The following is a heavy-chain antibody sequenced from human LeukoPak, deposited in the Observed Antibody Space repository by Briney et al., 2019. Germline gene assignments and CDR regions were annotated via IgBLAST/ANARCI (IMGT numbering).Heavy chain of an antibody. CDR2: IYYSGST. V-gene: IGHV4-30-4*08. CDR3: ARDFDFWSSRNNDAFDI. Sequence: PSQTLSLTCTVSGGSISSGDYYWSWIRQPPGKGLEWFVYIYYSGSTYYNPSLKSRVTISVDTSKNQFSLKLSSVTAADTAVYYCARDFDFWSSRNNDAFDIWGQGTMVTVSS. D-gene: IGHD3/OR15-3a*01. CDR1: GGSISSGDYY. J-gene: IGHJ3*02.